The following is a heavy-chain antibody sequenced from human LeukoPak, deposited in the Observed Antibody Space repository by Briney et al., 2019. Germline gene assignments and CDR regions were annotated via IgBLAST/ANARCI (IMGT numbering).Heavy chain of an antibody. Sequence: ASLSVSSKPSRDTFTTYVISSGPDAPGQRVGWRGWISAYNGNTNYAQKLQGRVTMTTDTSTSTAYTELRSLRSDDTAVFYCARDEFRVRYIQPPHYWGPRTLVTVSS. CDR1: RDTFTTYV. J-gene: IGHJ4*02. CDR2: ISAYNGNT. V-gene: IGHV1-18*01. CDR3: ARDEFRVRYIQPPHY. D-gene: IGHD1-1*01.